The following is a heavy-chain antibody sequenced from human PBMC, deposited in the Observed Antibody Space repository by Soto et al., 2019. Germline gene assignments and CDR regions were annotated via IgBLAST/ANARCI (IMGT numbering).Heavy chain of an antibody. J-gene: IGHJ6*02. V-gene: IGHV5-10-1*01. CDR2: IDPGDSYT. CDR1: GYSFTRYC. Sequence: PGESLKISRKGSGYSFTRYCISWVRQMPGKGLEWMGRIDPGDSYTSYRPSLQGHVTISADKSISTAYLQWSSLKASDTAMYYCARHTDNYSGMDVWGQGTTVTVSS. CDR3: ARHTDNYSGMDV. D-gene: IGHD2-2*02.